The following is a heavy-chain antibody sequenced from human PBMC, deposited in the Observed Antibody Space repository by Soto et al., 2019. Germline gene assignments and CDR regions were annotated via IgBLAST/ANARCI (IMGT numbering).Heavy chain of an antibody. CDR3: AKNGYCSGGTCSYFDY. CDR1: GFTFSSYG. Sequence: LRLSCAASGFTFSSYGMHWVRQAPGKGLEWVAVISYDGSNKYSADSVKGRFTISRDNSKNTLYLQMNGPRAEDTAVYYCAKNGYCSGGTCSYFDYWGQGTLVTVSS. CDR2: ISYDGSNK. V-gene: IGHV3-30*18. D-gene: IGHD2-15*01. J-gene: IGHJ4*02.